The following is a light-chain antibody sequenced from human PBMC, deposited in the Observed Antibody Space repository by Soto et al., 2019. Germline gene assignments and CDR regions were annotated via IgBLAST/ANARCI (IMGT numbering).Light chain of an antibody. CDR1: QSVRSN. Sequence: EIVMTQSPATLSVSPGERATLSCRASQSVRSNLAWYQQKPGQAPRPLIYGASTGATGIPARFSGSGSGTEFTLTIGGLQSEDFAVYYCQQYHDWPLTFGGGTKVDIK. CDR2: GAS. CDR3: QQYHDWPLT. V-gene: IGKV3-15*01. J-gene: IGKJ4*01.